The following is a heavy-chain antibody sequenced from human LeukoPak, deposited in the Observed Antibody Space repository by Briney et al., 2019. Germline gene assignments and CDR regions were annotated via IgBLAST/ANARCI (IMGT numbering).Heavy chain of an antibody. Sequence: PSETLSLTCTVSGGSISSYYWSWLRQPPGKGLEWIGYIYYSGSTNYNPSLKSRVTISVDTSKNQFSLKLSSVTAADTAVYYCARESQLLFDYWGQGTLVTVSS. D-gene: IGHD2-2*01. CDR2: IYYSGST. J-gene: IGHJ4*02. CDR3: ARESQLLFDY. V-gene: IGHV4-59*01. CDR1: GGSISSYY.